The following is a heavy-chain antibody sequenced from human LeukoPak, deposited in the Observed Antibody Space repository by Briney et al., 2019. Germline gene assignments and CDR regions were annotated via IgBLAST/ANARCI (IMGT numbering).Heavy chain of an antibody. V-gene: IGHV3-7*03. Sequence: GGSLRLSCAASTFTFSNYWMSWVRQAPGKGLEWVANIKGDGSYKYYVDSVKGRFTISRDNAKSSVYLQMNTLRAEDTAVYYCATSADSSGNDWGQGTLVTVSS. CDR2: IKGDGSYK. J-gene: IGHJ4*02. CDR1: TFTFSNYW. D-gene: IGHD3-22*01. CDR3: ATSADSSGND.